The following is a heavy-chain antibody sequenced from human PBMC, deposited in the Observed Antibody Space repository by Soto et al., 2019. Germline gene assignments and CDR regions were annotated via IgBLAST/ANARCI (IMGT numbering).Heavy chain of an antibody. CDR3: AKDRGIAVTGWDFDL. V-gene: IGHV3-23*01. D-gene: IGHD6-19*01. CDR2: ITGSGDST. CDR1: GFTFSNYA. J-gene: IGHJ4*02. Sequence: GGSLRLSCAASGFTFSNYAMSWVRQAPGKGLEWISTITGSGDSTYYADSVKGRFTISRDNSKNTLYLQMNSLSAEGTAVYYCAKDRGIAVTGWDFDLWGQGALVTVSS.